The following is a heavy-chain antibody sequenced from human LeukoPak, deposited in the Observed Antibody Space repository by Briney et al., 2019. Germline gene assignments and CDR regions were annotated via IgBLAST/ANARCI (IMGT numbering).Heavy chain of an antibody. CDR2: IYTSGST. CDR1: GGSISSGSYY. Sequence: SETLSLTCTVSGGSISSGSYYWSWIRQPAGKGLEWIGRIYTSGSTNYNPSLKSRVTISIDTSKNQFSLRLSSVTAADTAVYYCARKHTSGWVNWFGPWGQGTLVTVSS. CDR3: ARKHTSGWVNWFGP. V-gene: IGHV4-61*02. J-gene: IGHJ5*02. D-gene: IGHD6-19*01.